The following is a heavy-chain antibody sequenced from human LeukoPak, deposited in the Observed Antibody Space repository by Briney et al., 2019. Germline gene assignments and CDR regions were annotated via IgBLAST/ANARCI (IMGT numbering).Heavy chain of an antibody. CDR1: GGSFSGYH. V-gene: IGHV4-34*01. D-gene: IGHD6-19*01. CDR3: ARDSSGWYWFDP. Sequence: PSETLSLTCAVYGGSFSGYHWSWIPQPPGKGVEWIGEINHSGSTNYNPSLKSRATITVDTSKNQFSLEVSSVTAEDTTVYYCARDSSGWYWFDPWGQGTLVTVSS. J-gene: IGHJ5*02. CDR2: INHSGST.